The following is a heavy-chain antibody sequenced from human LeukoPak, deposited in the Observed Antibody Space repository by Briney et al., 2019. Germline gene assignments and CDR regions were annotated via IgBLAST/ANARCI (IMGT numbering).Heavy chain of an antibody. CDR3: ARSGPIAVAGVDC. Sequence: PSETLSLTCIVSGGSISSYYWSWIRQPAGKGLEWIGRIYSSGNTNYNPSLKSRVTISVDKSKNQFSLKLSSVTAADTAVYYCARSGPIAVAGVDCWGQGTLVTVSS. CDR2: IYSSGNT. CDR1: GGSISSYY. V-gene: IGHV4-4*07. D-gene: IGHD6-19*01. J-gene: IGHJ4*02.